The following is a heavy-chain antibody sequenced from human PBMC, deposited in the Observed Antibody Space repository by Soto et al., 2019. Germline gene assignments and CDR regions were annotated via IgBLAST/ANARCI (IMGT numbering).Heavy chain of an antibody. V-gene: IGHV1-69*01. CDR3: ARVEWRNPIYYYYGMDV. CDR1: GGTFSSYA. Sequence: QEQLVQSGAEVKKPGSSVKVSCKASGGTFSSYAISWVRQAPGQGLEWMGGIIPIFGTANYAQKFQGRVTITADESMSTAYMELSSLRSEDTAVYYCARVEWRNPIYYYYGMDVGGQGTTVTVSS. J-gene: IGHJ6*02. D-gene: IGHD3-3*01. CDR2: IIPIFGTA.